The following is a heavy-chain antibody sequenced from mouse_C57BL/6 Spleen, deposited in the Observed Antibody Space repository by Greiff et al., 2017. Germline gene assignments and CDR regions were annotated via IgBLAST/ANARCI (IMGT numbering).Heavy chain of an antibody. CDR3: ARDYGNSDYFDY. Sequence: QVHVKQSGAELARPGASVKLSCKASGYTFTSYGISWVKQRTGQGLEWIGEIYPRSDNTYYNEKFKGKATLTADKSSSTAYMELRSLTSEDSAVYFCARDYGNSDYFDYWGQGTTLTVSS. CDR1: GYTFTSYG. J-gene: IGHJ2*01. CDR2: IYPRSDNT. D-gene: IGHD2-1*01. V-gene: IGHV1-81*01.